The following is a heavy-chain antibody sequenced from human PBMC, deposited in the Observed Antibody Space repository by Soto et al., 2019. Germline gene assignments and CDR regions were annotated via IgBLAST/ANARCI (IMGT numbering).Heavy chain of an antibody. CDR1: GGSFSGYY. D-gene: IGHD1-20*01. V-gene: IGHV4-34*01. CDR3: ARDPAYTYYYYGMDV. Sequence: SETLSLTCAVYGGSFSGYYWSWIRQPPGKGLEWIGEINHSGSTNYNPSLKSRVTISVDKSKNQFSLKLSSVTAADTAVYYCARDPAYTYYYYGMDVWGQGTTVTVSS. CDR2: INHSGST. J-gene: IGHJ6*02.